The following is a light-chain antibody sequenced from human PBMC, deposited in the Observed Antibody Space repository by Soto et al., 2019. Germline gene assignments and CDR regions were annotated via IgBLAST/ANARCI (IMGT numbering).Light chain of an antibody. CDR2: DAT. CDR3: QVWASTAEFFV. Sequence: SYELTQPPSVSVAPGQTAKITGGGDKIGSKIVHWYKQRPGQAPVAVVFDATDRPSGIPDRISASRSGDTATLTISRVEGGDEADYYCQVWASTAEFFVFGSGTKVTVL. V-gene: IGLV3-21*02. CDR1: KIGSKI. J-gene: IGLJ1*01.